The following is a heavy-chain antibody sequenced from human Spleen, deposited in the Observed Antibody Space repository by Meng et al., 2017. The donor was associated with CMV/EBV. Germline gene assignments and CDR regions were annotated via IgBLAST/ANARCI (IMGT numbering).Heavy chain of an antibody. J-gene: IGHJ1*01. CDR1: GYTFTGYY. CDR2: INPNSGGT. D-gene: IGHD3-22*01. V-gene: IGHV1-2*02. CDR3: AGDYYDSSGYYYIPAFQH. Sequence: QVQLVQSGAEVKKPGASVKVSCKASGYTFTGYYMHWVRQAPGQGLEWMGWINPNSGGTNYAQKFQGRVTMTRDTSISTAYMELSRLRSDDTAVYYCAGDYYDSSGYYYIPAFQHWGQGTRVTVAA.